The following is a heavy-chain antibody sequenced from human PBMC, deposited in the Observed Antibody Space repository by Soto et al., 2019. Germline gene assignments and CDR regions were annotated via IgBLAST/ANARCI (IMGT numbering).Heavy chain of an antibody. Sequence: GGSLRLSCAASGFTFSSYGMHWVRQAPGKGLEWVAVISYDGSNKYYADSVKGRFTISRDNSKNTLYLQMNSLRAEDTAVYYCAKDGSYGMDVWGQGTTVTVSS. CDR3: AKDGSYGMDV. CDR1: GFTFSSYG. CDR2: ISYDGSNK. J-gene: IGHJ6*02. V-gene: IGHV3-30*18.